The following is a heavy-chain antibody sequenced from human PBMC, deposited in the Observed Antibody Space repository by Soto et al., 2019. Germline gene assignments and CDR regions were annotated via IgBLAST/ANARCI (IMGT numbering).Heavy chain of an antibody. J-gene: IGHJ4*02. CDR2: IHDRGNT. CDR3: ARHWGDGYTPWDS. D-gene: IGHD5-12*01. CDR1: GVSISRGFSY. V-gene: IGHV4-39*01. Sequence: QLQLQESGPGLVKPSETLSLTCNVSGVSISRGFSYWGWIRQPPGKGLEWIASIHDRGNTYYNPSLKSRVTISIDSSTNQFSLRLSSVTATDTAIFYCARHWGDGYTPWDSWGPGTQVTVSS.